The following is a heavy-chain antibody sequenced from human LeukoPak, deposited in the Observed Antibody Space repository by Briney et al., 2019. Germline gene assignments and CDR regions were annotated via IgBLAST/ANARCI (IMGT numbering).Heavy chain of an antibody. J-gene: IGHJ4*02. CDR2: MNPNSGNT. CDR3: ARGGAYYDSSGYYSFDY. Sequence: ASVKVSCKASGYTFTSYDINWVRQATGQGLEWMGWMNPNSGNTGYAQKFQGRVTMTRNTSMSTAYMELSSLRSEDTAVYYCARGGAYYDSSGYYSFDYWGQGTLVTVSS. D-gene: IGHD3-22*01. CDR1: GYTFTSYD. V-gene: IGHV1-8*01.